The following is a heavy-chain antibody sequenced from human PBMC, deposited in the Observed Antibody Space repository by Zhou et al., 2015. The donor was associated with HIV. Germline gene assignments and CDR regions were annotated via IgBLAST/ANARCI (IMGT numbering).Heavy chain of an antibody. Sequence: QVQLVQSGAEVKKPGASVKVSCKASGYTFSSYAISWVRQAPGQGLEWMGWISTYNGNTNSAQKHQGRVTMTTDTSTSTAYMELRSLRSDDTAVYYCARGHISSWTSWFDPLGPGNPGHPSPQ. CDR3: ARGHISSWTSWFDP. D-gene: IGHD6-13*01. J-gene: IGHJ5*02. CDR1: GYTFSSYA. CDR2: ISTYNGNT. V-gene: IGHV1-18*01.